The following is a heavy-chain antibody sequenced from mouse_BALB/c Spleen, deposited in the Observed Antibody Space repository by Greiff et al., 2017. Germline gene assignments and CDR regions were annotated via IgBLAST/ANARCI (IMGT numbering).Heavy chain of an antibody. D-gene: IGHD1-2*01. J-gene: IGHJ4*01. CDR1: GFAFSSYD. V-gene: IGHV5-12-1*01. CDR3: ARTTTAYAMDY. CDR2: ISSGGGST. Sequence: EVKVVESGGGLVKPGGSLKLSCAASGFAFSSYDMSWVRQTPEKRLEWVAYISSGGGSTYYPDTVKGRFTISRDNAKNTLYLQMSSLKSEDTAMYYCARTTTAYAMDYWGQGTSVTVSS.